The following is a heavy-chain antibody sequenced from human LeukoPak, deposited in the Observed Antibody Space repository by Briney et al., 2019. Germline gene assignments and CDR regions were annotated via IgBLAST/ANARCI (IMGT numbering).Heavy chain of an antibody. V-gene: IGHV3-30-3*01. Sequence: GRSLRLSCAASGFTFSSYAMHWARQAPGKGLEWVAVISYDGSNKYYADSVKGRFTISRDNSKNTLYLQMNSLRAEDTAVYYCARAPAREELVGGDYWGQGTLVTVPS. CDR2: ISYDGSNK. CDR1: GFTFSSYA. D-gene: IGHD6-13*01. CDR3: ARAPAREELVGGDY. J-gene: IGHJ4*02.